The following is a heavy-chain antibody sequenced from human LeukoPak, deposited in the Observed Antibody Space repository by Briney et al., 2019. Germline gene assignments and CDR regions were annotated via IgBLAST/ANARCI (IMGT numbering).Heavy chain of an antibody. Sequence: GESLKISCKGSGYNFTIYWIGWVRQMPGKGLEWMGIIYPGDSNTRYSPSFQGQVTISADRSISTAYLQWSSLKASDTAMYYCARHDFGDYVYFWGQGTLVTVSS. CDR2: IYPGDSNT. J-gene: IGHJ4*02. CDR1: GYNFTIYW. V-gene: IGHV5-51*01. CDR3: ARHDFGDYVYF. D-gene: IGHD4-17*01.